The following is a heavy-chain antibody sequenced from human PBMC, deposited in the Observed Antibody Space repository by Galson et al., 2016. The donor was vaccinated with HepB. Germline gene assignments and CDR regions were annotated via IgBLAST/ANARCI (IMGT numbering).Heavy chain of an antibody. V-gene: IGHV4-39*01. CDR3: VRQSDIVVAPAGDTHLAVAGTADF. CDR1: GGSLSSRSYF. CDR2: IDYSEST. D-gene: IGHD6-19*01. J-gene: IGHJ4*02. Sequence: ETLSLICTVSGGSLSSRSYFWGWIRQPQGKRLEWIGSIDYSESTYYNPSLKSRVTISVDTSTNQVSLNVTSATAADTAVYYCVRQSDIVVAPAGDTHLAVAGTADFWGQGTLVTVSS.